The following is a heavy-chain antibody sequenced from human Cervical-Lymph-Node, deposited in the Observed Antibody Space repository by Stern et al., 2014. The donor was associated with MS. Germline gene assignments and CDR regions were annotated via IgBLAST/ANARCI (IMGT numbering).Heavy chain of an antibody. J-gene: IGHJ4*02. CDR2: IWDDASNH. Sequence: VQLVETGGAVPKPGTSGKLACAASGFTFSTYGMNWVRQAPGKGLEWVEVIWDDASNHDYAESVTGRFTNYRDNSNNTFYLQTNSLRAEDTAVYYCARDRGGKGPVDYWGQGTLVTVSS. CDR3: ARDRGGKGPVDY. CDR1: GFTFSTYG. V-gene: IGHV3-33*01. D-gene: IGHD3-10*01.